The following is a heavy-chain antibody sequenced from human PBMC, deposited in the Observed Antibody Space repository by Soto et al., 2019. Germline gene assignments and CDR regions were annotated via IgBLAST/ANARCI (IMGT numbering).Heavy chain of an antibody. V-gene: IGHV4-61*01. D-gene: IGHD2-15*01. CDR1: GGSVSSGSYY. CDR2: IYYSGST. J-gene: IGHJ4*02. CDR3: ARSVVTRYYFDY. Sequence: SETLSLTCTVSGGSVSSGSYYWSWIRQPPGKGLEWIGYIYYSGSTNYNPSLKSRVTISVDTSKNQFSLKLSSVTAADTAVYYCARSVVTRYYFDYWGQGTLVTVSS.